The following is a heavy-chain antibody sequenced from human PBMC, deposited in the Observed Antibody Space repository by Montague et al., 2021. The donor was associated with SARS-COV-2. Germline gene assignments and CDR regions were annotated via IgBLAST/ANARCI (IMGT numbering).Heavy chain of an antibody. D-gene: IGHD3-10*01. CDR2: ISYDGSNK. J-gene: IGHJ4*02. V-gene: IGHV3-30*04. CDR3: ASSLVWFEIDY. CDR1: GFTFSSYA. Sequence: SLRLSCAASGFTFSSYAMHWVRQAPGKGLEWVAVISYDGSNKYYADPVKGRFTISRDNSKNTLYLQMNSLGAEDTAVYYCASSLVWFEIDYWGQGTLVTVSS.